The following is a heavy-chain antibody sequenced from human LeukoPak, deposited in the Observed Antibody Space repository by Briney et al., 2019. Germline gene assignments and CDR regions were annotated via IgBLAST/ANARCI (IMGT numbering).Heavy chain of an antibody. D-gene: IGHD3-22*01. CDR3: ARDLKYYDSSGFDY. Sequence: PGGSLRLSCAASGFTFSSYSMNWVRQAPGKGLEWVSSISSTSSYIYYTESVKGRFTIYRDNAKNSLSLQMNNLRAEDTAVYYCARDLKYYDSSGFDYWGQGTLVTVSS. CDR2: ISSTSSYI. V-gene: IGHV3-21*01. J-gene: IGHJ4*02. CDR1: GFTFSSYS.